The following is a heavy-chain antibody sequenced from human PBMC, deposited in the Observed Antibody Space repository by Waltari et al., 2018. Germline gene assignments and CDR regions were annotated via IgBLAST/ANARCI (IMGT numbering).Heavy chain of an antibody. CDR2: IYYSGST. J-gene: IGHJ3*02. CDR3: ARPAALAMVQGYDAFDI. D-gene: IGHD3-10*01. Sequence: QVQLQESGPGLVKPSETLSLTCTVSGGSISSYYWSWIRQPTGKGLEWIGYIYYSGSTNYNPSLKSRVTISVDTSKNQFSLKLSSVTAADTAVYYCARPAALAMVQGYDAFDIWGQGTMVTVSS. CDR1: GGSISSYY. V-gene: IGHV4-59*01.